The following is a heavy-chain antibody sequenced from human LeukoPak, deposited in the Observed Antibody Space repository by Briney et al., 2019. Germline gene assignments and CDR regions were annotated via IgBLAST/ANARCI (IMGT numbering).Heavy chain of an antibody. CDR2: IKQDGSEK. V-gene: IGHV3-7*01. Sequence: GGSLRLSCAASGFTFSSYWMSWVRQAPGKGLGWVANIKQDGSEKYYVDSVKGRFTISRDNAKNSLYLQMNSLRAEDTAVYYCASEGGATSGWFDPWGQGTLVTVSS. CDR3: ASEGGATSGWFDP. J-gene: IGHJ5*02. D-gene: IGHD1-26*01. CDR1: GFTFSSYW.